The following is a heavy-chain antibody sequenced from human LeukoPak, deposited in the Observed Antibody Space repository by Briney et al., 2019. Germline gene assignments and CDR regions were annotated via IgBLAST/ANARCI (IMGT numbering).Heavy chain of an antibody. CDR3: AGYNCTTTTCYTGGFDY. CDR2: ISVSAIST. Sequence: GGSLRLSCAASGFTFSNYAVSWVRQAPGKELEWVSAISVSAISTYYADSVKGRFTISRDDSKSTVYLQMNSLRAEDTAVYYCAGYNCTTTTCYTGGFDYWGQGTLVTVSS. CDR1: GFTFSNYA. V-gene: IGHV3-23*01. D-gene: IGHD2-2*02. J-gene: IGHJ4*02.